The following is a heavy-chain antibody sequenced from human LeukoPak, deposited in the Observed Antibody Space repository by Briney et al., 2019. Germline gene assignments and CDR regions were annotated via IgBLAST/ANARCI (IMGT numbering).Heavy chain of an antibody. Sequence: GGSLRLSCAASGFTFSSYGMHWVRQAPGKGLEWVAFIRYDGSNKYYADSVKGRFTISRDNSKNTLYLQMNSLRTEDTAVYYCAKERRRGYSYGYRHDAFDIWGQGAMVTVSS. D-gene: IGHD5-18*01. CDR2: IRYDGSNK. V-gene: IGHV3-30*02. CDR1: GFTFSSYG. CDR3: AKERRRGYSYGYRHDAFDI. J-gene: IGHJ3*02.